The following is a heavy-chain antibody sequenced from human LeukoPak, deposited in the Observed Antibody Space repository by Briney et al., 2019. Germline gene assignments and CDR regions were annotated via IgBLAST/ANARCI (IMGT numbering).Heavy chain of an antibody. Sequence: GGSLRLSXAASGFTFDDYTMHWVRQAPGKGLEWVSLISWDGGSTYYADSVKGRFTISRDNSKNSLYLQMNSLRTEDTASYYCAKDIGTIFGVVIDAFDIWGQGTMVTVSS. J-gene: IGHJ3*02. CDR2: ISWDGGST. D-gene: IGHD3-3*01. CDR3: AKDIGTIFGVVIDAFDI. CDR1: GFTFDDYT. V-gene: IGHV3-43*01.